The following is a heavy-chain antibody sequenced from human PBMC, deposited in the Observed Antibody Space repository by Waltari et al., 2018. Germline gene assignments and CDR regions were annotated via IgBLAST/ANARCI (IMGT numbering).Heavy chain of an antibody. V-gene: IGHV1-69*14. CDR1: GGTFSRYA. CDR3: ARVAGAAAGTFNWFDP. J-gene: IGHJ5*02. CDR2: ISLIFGTA. D-gene: IGHD6-13*01. Sequence: QVQLVQSGAEVKKPGSSVKVSCKASGGTFSRYAISWVRQAPGQGLEWMGGISLIFGTANDAQKFQGRVTITADKSTSTAYMELSSLRSEDTAVYYCARVAGAAAGTFNWFDPWGQGTLVTVSS.